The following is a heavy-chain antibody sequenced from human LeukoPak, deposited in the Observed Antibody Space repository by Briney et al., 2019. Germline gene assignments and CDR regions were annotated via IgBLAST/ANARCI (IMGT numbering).Heavy chain of an antibody. D-gene: IGHD3-10*01. CDR3: VRVGVGFRSTYNWFGP. J-gene: IGHJ5*02. CDR1: GGSIGSTNYY. Sequence: PSKTLSLTCSVSGGSIGSTNYYWGWIRQSPGKGLEWIGTFSYSGNIFYNPAVMSRVSISGDTSKNQFSLKMNFVTAADTAVYYCVRVGVGFRSTYNWFGPWGQGTLVTVSS. CDR2: FSYSGNI. V-gene: IGHV4-39*07.